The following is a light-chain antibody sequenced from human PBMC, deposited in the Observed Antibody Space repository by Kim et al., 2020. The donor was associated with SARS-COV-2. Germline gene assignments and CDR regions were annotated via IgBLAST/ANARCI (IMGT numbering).Light chain of an antibody. CDR3: ATWDDSVGGRV. CDR2: NNS. Sequence: GQSVTISCPVGSSNIGRNPVNWYHQSPGPAPNLLIYNNSQRPSGIPDRFSGSKSGTSASLAISGLQSEDEADYYCATWDDSVGGRVFGGGTKLTVL. V-gene: IGLV1-44*01. J-gene: IGLJ3*02. CDR1: SSNIGRNP.